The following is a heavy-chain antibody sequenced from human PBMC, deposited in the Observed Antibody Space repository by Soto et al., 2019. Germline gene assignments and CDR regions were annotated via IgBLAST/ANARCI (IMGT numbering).Heavy chain of an antibody. CDR3: ARDQGSHPGD. CDR2: IHHSGST. J-gene: IGHJ4*02. Sequence: QVQLQESGPRLVRPSGTVSLTCAVSSLSISSGDWWSWVRQPPGKGLEWIGEIHHSGSTNYNPSLKSRVTMSVVPSKDLFSLTLTSVTAADTAFYYCARDQGSHPGDWGQGTLVSVSS. V-gene: IGHV4-4*02. CDR1: SLSISSGDW. D-gene: IGHD6-13*01.